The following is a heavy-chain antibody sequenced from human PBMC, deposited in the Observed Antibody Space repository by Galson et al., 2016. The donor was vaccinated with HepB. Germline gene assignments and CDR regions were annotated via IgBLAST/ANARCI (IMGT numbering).Heavy chain of an antibody. CDR1: GYNFTSYW. V-gene: IGHV5-10-1*01. J-gene: IGHJ3*02. CDR3: ARRIYQSDSTGLLGDAFDI. D-gene: IGHD3-22*01. CDR2: IDPSDSYT. Sequence: QSGAEVKKPGESLRISCKGSGYNFTSYWMSWVRQMPGKGLEWLGRIDPSDSYTIYSPSARGHVTMSVDKSIATAYLQWSSLTASDTAMYYCARRIYQSDSTGLLGDAFDIWGQGTMVAVSS.